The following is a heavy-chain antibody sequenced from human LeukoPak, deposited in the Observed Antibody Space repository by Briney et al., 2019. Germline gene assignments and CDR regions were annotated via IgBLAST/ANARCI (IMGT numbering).Heavy chain of an antibody. CDR1: GGSFSGYS. CDR2: INHSGST. Sequence: SETLSLTCAVYGGSFSGYSWSWIRQPPGKGLEWIGEINHSGSTNYNPSLKSRVTISVDTSKNQFSLKLSSVTAADTAVYYCARVITIFGVVIRPDAFDIWGQGTMVTVSS. CDR3: ARVITIFGVVIRPDAFDI. J-gene: IGHJ3*02. D-gene: IGHD3-3*01. V-gene: IGHV4-34*01.